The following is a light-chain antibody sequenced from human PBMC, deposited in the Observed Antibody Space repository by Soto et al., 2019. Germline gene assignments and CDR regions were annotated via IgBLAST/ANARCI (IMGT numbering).Light chain of an antibody. CDR2: GAS. J-gene: IGKJ1*01. CDR3: EQYGSSPRT. CDR1: QSVSSGF. V-gene: IGKV3-20*01. Sequence: EIVLTQSPGTLSLSPGERATLSCRASQSVSSGFLAWYQQKPGQAPRLLIYGASSRATGIPDRFSGSGSGTDFTLTISRLEPEDSAVYYCEQYGSSPRTFGQGTKVDI.